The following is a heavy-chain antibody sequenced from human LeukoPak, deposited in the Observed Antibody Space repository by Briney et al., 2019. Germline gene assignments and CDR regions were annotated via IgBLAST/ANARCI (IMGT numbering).Heavy chain of an antibody. D-gene: IGHD3-22*01. CDR2: IYHSGST. J-gene: IGHJ4*02. V-gene: IGHV4-38-2*02. Sequence: PSETLSLTCTVSGYSISSGYYWGWIRQPPGKGLEWIGSIYHSGSTYYNPSLKSRVTISVDTSKNQFSLKLSSVTAADTAVYYCARLAYYYDSSGYPFDYWGQGTLVTVSS. CDR1: GYSISSGYY. CDR3: ARLAYYYDSSGYPFDY.